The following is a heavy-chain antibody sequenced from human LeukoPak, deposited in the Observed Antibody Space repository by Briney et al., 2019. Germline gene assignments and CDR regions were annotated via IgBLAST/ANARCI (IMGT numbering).Heavy chain of an antibody. CDR3: ARIDRAVAGTIDY. J-gene: IGHJ4*02. V-gene: IGHV4-59*08. D-gene: IGHD6-19*01. Sequence: PSETLSLTCSVYGGSISSYFWRWIRQPPGRGREWIGYIYYSGSTNYHPSLKSRVTMSVDTSKNQFSLKLSSVTAADTAVYYCARIDRAVAGTIDYWGQGTLVTVSS. CDR2: IYYSGST. CDR1: GGSISSYF.